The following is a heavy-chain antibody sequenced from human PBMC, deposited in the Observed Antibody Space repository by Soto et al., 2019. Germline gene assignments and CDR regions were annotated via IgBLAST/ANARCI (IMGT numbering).Heavy chain of an antibody. J-gene: IGHJ6*02. D-gene: IGHD2-21*01. CDR2: INPSAGRT. Sequence: QVQLVQSGAEVKKPGASVKVSCKASGSGYIFTSYYVHWVRQAPGQGLEWMGVINPSAGRTTYAQNFRGRVTMTTDSSTSTVYVDLSSLRSEDTAVYYCARGIDIGHTYDYYGMDVWGQGTTVTVSS. CDR1: GSGYIFTSYY. CDR3: ARGIDIGHTYDYYGMDV. V-gene: IGHV1-46*01.